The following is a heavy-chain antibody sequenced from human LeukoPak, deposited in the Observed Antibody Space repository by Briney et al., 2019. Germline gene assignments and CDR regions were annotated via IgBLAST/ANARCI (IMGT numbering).Heavy chain of an antibody. Sequence: SGTLSLTCTVSGGSISSGDYYWSWVRQHPRKGLEWIGYIYYTGNTDYNPSLKSRVTISVDASKSHFSLRLTSVTAADTAVYYCARGRGSYYYDSSVYYGIDYWGQGTLVTVSS. D-gene: IGHD3-22*01. CDR3: ARGRGSYYYDSSVYYGIDY. CDR1: GGSISSGDYY. J-gene: IGHJ4*02. V-gene: IGHV4-31*03. CDR2: IYYTGNT.